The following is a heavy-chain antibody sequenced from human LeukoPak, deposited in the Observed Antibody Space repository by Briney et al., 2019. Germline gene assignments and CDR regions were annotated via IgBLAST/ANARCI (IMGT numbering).Heavy chain of an antibody. CDR2: IYSDGTI. J-gene: IGHJ4*02. D-gene: IGHD4-23*01. CDR1: GFTVSSNY. V-gene: IGHV3-66*01. Sequence: GGSLRLSCAASGFTVSSNYMSWVRQAPGKGLEWVSVIYSDGTIYYADSVKGRFTISRDNSKNTLYLQMNSLRAEDTAVYYCARGVYGGTAGYWGQGTLVTVSS. CDR3: ARGVYGGTAGY.